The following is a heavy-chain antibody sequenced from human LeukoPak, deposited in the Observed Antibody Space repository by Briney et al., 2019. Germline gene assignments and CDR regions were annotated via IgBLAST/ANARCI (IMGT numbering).Heavy chain of an antibody. CDR1: GFAFSSYA. Sequence: GGSLRLSCAASGFAFSSYAMNWIRQAPGKGLQWVSAISGSGGSTYYADSVKGRFTISRDNSKNTLYLQMNSLRAEDTAVYYCAKDHSSGWPDCFDYWGQGALVTVSS. CDR2: ISGSGGST. D-gene: IGHD6-19*01. CDR3: AKDHSSGWPDCFDY. J-gene: IGHJ4*02. V-gene: IGHV3-23*01.